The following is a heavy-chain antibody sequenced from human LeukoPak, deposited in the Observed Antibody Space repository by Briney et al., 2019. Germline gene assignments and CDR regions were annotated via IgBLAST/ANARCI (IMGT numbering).Heavy chain of an antibody. Sequence: GESLKISCKVSGYSFTNYWIGWVRQMPGKGLEWMGIIYADDSDTRYSPSFQGKVTTSVDRSVSTAYLQWSSLKASDTAMYYCAKFSSSYQVNFFDSWGQGTLVTVSS. CDR2: IYADDSDT. CDR3: AKFSSSYQVNFFDS. CDR1: GYSFTNYW. V-gene: IGHV5-51*01. J-gene: IGHJ5*01. D-gene: IGHD1-20*01.